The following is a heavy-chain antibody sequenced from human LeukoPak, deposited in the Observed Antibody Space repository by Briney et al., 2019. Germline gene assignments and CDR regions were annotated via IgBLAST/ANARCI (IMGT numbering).Heavy chain of an antibody. CDR2: IIPIFGTA. Sequence: GSSVKASCKASEGTFSSYAISWVRQAPGQGLEWMGGIIPIFGTANYAQKFQGRVTITTDESTSTAYMELSSLRSEDTAVYYCARGGYYDSSGYFDYWGQGTLVTVSS. CDR1: EGTFSSYA. CDR3: ARGGYYDSSGYFDY. J-gene: IGHJ4*02. V-gene: IGHV1-69*05. D-gene: IGHD3-22*01.